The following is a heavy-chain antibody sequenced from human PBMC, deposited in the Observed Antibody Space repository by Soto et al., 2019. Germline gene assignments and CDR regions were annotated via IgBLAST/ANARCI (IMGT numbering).Heavy chain of an antibody. CDR2: ISAYNGNT. CDR1: GYTFTRDG. J-gene: IGHJ6*02. V-gene: IGHV1-18*01. CDR3: ARDPRITIFGVVSPAYYYYGMDV. Sequence: NGSRKASGYTFTRDGGSWLRHTTAQALERMGLISAYNGNTNYAQKLQGRVTMTTDTSTSTAYMELRSLRSDDTAVYYCARDPRITIFGVVSPAYYYYGMDVWGQGTTVTV. D-gene: IGHD3-3*01.